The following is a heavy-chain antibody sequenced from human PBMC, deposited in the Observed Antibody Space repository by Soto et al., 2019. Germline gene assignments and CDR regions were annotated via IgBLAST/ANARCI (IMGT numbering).Heavy chain of an antibody. CDR3: AKRARDGYNSPFDY. CDR1: VFTFSNYA. D-gene: IGHD5-12*01. J-gene: IGHJ4*02. Sequence: GSLRLSCRTSVFTFSNYAMNWVRQAPGKGLECVSSITGSGDKTYYTDSVKGRFTISRDNSKNTLDLQMNSLRAEDTAVYFCAKRARDGYNSPFDYWGQGILVTVSS. CDR2: ITGSGDKT. V-gene: IGHV3-23*01.